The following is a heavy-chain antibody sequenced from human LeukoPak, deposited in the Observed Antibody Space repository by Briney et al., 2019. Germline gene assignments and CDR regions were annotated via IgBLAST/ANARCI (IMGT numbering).Heavy chain of an antibody. Sequence: GESLKISCKGSGYSFTNYWIGWVRQMPGKGLEWMGIIYPGDADPRYSPSFQGQVTISADKSISTAYLQWSSLKASDTAMYYCARAGTFESTDSGQSDYWGQGTLVTVSS. CDR1: GYSFTNYW. CDR3: ARAGTFESTDSGQSDY. D-gene: IGHD6-19*01. CDR2: IYPGDADP. J-gene: IGHJ4*02. V-gene: IGHV5-51*01.